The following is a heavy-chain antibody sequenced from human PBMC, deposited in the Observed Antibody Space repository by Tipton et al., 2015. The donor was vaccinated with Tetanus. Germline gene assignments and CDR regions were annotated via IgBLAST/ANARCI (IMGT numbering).Heavy chain of an antibody. Sequence: QLVQSGAEVKKPGPSVKVSCKASGGTFSSYAISWVRQAPGQGLEWMGGIIPIFGTANYAQKFQGRVTITADKSMSTAYMELSSLRSEDTAVYYCARVPLGSGYYYYFDYWGQGTLVTVSS. D-gene: IGHD3-22*01. CDR3: ARVPLGSGYYYYFDY. V-gene: IGHV1-69*06. CDR2: IIPIFGTA. CDR1: GGTFSSYA. J-gene: IGHJ4*02.